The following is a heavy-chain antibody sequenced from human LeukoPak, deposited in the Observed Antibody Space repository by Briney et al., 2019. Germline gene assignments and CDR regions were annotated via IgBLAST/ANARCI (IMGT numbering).Heavy chain of an antibody. CDR1: GLTLSGYW. J-gene: IGHJ4*02. D-gene: IGHD5-18*01. V-gene: IGHV3-74*01. CDR2: INGDASST. Sequence: GGSLRLSCAASGLTLSGYWMHWVRQAPGKGLVWVSRINGDASSTSYADSVKGRFTISRDNAKSTLYLQMNSLRVEDKAVYYCARARGNTYGYFEYWGQGTLVTVSS. CDR3: ARARGNTYGYFEY.